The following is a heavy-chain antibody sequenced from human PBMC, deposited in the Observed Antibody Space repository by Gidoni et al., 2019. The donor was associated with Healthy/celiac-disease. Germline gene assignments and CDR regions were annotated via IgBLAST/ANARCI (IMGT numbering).Heavy chain of an antibody. J-gene: IGHJ4*02. CDR2: ISGSGGST. CDR1: GFPFSSYA. V-gene: IGHV3-23*01. CDR3: AKDGGSVVGDVTSFDY. D-gene: IGHD2-15*01. Sequence: EVQLLESGGGLVQPGGSLRLSCAASGFPFSSYAMSWVRQAPGKGLEWVSAISGSGGSTYYADSVKGRFTISRDNSKNTLYLQMNSLRAEDTAVYYCAKDGGSVVGDVTSFDYWGQGTLVTVSS.